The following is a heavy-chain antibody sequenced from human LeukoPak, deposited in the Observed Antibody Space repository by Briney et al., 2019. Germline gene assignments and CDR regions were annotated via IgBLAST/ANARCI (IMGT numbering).Heavy chain of an antibody. Sequence: SETLSLTRTVSGYSISSISSTYYWGWVRRSPGEGMEWICSIYHSGSTYYHPSLQSRVTISIETSKTQFSLKLSSVTAADTAVYYCARLRVQNYGGNWGFDYWGQGTLVTVSS. CDR1: GYSISSISSTYY. V-gene: IGHV4-38-2*02. CDR2: IYHSGST. CDR3: ARLRVQNYGGNWGFDY. D-gene: IGHD4-23*01. J-gene: IGHJ4*02.